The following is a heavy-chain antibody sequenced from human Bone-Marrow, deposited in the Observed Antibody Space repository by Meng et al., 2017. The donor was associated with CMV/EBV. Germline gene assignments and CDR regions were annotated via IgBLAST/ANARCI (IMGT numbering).Heavy chain of an antibody. J-gene: IGHJ5*02. V-gene: IGHV1-69*05. D-gene: IGHD3-10*01. CDR2: IIPIFGTA. CDR3: ARAWKPSLSDYYGSGSYFGWFNP. Sequence: SVKVACKASGGTFSSYAISWVRQAPGQGLEWMGGIIPIFGTANYAQKFQGRVTITTDESTSTAYMELSSLRSEDTAVYYCARAWKPSLSDYYGSGSYFGWFNPWGRGTLV. CDR1: GGTFSSYA.